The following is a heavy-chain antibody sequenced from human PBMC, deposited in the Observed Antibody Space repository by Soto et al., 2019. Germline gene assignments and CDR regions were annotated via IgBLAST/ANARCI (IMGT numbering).Heavy chain of an antibody. V-gene: IGHV3-21*01. J-gene: IGHJ3*02. D-gene: IGHD4-17*01. Sequence: GGSLRLSCAASGFTFSSYSMNWVRQAPGKGLEWVSSISSSSSYIYYADSVKGRFTISRDNAKNSLYLQMNSLRAEDTAVYYCARDHDTTVTTLGGYDAFDIWGQGTMVTVSS. CDR2: ISSSSSYI. CDR1: GFTFSSYS. CDR3: ARDHDTTVTTLGGYDAFDI.